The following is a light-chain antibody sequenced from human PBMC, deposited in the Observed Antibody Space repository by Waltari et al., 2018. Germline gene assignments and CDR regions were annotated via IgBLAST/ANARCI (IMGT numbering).Light chain of an antibody. CDR1: QSVSSSY. CDR3: QQYGGSPPAWT. Sequence: ENVLTQSPSALALSPGDRATLPCRASQSVSSSYLGWYQQRPGQPPRLLIYGASSRATGIPDRCSGSGSGTDFTLTISRLEPEDFAVYHCQQYGGSPPAWTFGQGTKVEIK. J-gene: IGKJ1*01. CDR2: GAS. V-gene: IGKV3-20*01.